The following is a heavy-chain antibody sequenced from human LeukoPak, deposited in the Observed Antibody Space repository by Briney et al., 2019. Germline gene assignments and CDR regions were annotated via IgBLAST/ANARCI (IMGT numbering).Heavy chain of an antibody. CDR1: GGSISSYY. D-gene: IGHD3-9*01. V-gene: IGHV4-4*09. Sequence: SETLSLTCTVSGGSISSYYWSWIRQPPGKGLEWIGDIYTSGSTNYNPSLKSRVTISVDTSKNQFSLKLCSLTAADTPFYEFAGQLDILTPFDFWGQGTLVTVSS. CDR3: AGQLDILTPFDF. CDR2: IYTSGST. J-gene: IGHJ4*02.